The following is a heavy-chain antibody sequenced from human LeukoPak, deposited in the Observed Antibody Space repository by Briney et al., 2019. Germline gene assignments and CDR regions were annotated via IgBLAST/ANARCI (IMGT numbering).Heavy chain of an antibody. Sequence: GGSLRLSCAASGFTFSSYSMNWVRQAPGKGLEWVAVISYDGNNKYYADSVKGRFTISRDNAKNSLYLQMNSLRAEDTAVYYCAGPLIAVAPFDYWGQGTLVTVSS. V-gene: IGHV3-30*03. CDR3: AGPLIAVAPFDY. CDR2: ISYDGNNK. CDR1: GFTFSSYS. J-gene: IGHJ4*02. D-gene: IGHD6-19*01.